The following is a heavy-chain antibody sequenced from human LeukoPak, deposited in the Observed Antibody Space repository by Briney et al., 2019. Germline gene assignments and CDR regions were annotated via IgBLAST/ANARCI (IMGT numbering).Heavy chain of an antibody. Sequence: ASVRVSCKASGYNLLDHALHWVRQTPGQGLEWMGWISAYNGNTNYAQKLQDRVIMTTDTSTSTAYMELKSLRSDDTAVYYCARASLNGLDPWGQGTLVTVSS. CDR2: ISAYNGNT. CDR3: ARASLNGLDP. CDR1: GYNLLDHA. J-gene: IGHJ5*02. V-gene: IGHV1-18*04.